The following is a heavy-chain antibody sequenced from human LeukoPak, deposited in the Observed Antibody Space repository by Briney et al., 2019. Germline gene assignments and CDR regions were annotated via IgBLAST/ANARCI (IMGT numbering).Heavy chain of an antibody. Sequence: GGSLRLSCAASEFTFSSFGMNWVRQAPGKGLEWVAFIRYDGSNKYYADSVKGRFTISRDNSKNTLFLQMNSLRVEDTAVYYCAKDWPADGSSGWVYYHDYWGQGTLVTVSS. D-gene: IGHD6-19*01. CDR2: IRYDGSNK. J-gene: IGHJ4*02. V-gene: IGHV3-30*02. CDR3: AKDWPADGSSGWVYYHDY. CDR1: EFTFSSFG.